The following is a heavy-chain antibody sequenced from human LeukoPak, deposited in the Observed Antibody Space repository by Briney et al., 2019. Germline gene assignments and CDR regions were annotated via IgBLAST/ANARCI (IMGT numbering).Heavy chain of an antibody. CDR1: SFSFSSFG. CDR3: ARGTWEAAARPYSFDT. D-gene: IGHD1-26*01. CDR2: ISGYNGHT. Sequence: ASVKVSFKAFSFSFSSFGFNWVRQAPGQGIEWMGWISGYNGHTNYAQKFQGRVTMTPDTSTNTAYLELRSLRSDDTAVYYCARGTWEAAARPYSFDTWGQGTLVTVSS. J-gene: IGHJ4*02. V-gene: IGHV1-18*01.